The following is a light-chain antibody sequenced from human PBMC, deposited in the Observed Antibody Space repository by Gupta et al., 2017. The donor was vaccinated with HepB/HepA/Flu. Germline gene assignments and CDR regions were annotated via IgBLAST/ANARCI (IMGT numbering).Light chain of an antibody. V-gene: IGKV4-1*01. Sequence: DIVMTQSPDSLAVSLGERATINCKSSQSVLYSSNNKNYLAWYQQKPGQPPKLLIYWASTRESGVPDRFSGSGSGTDFTLTISSLQAEDVAVYFCQQYVNTLFTFGPGTKVDIK. CDR1: QSVLYSSNNKNY. CDR2: WAS. J-gene: IGKJ3*01. CDR3: QQYVNTLFT.